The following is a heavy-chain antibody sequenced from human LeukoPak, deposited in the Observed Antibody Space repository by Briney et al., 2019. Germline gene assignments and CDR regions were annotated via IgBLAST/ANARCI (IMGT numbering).Heavy chain of an antibody. CDR3: ATMVPVPAATIRGGFDP. D-gene: IGHD2-2*01. V-gene: IGHV1-8*01. Sequence: ASVKVSCKASGYTFTSYDINWVRQATGQGLEWMGWMNPNSGNTGYAQKFQGRVTMTRNTSISTAYMELSSLRSEDTAVYYCATMVPVPAATIRGGFDPWGQGTLVTVSS. J-gene: IGHJ5*02. CDR1: GYTFTSYD. CDR2: MNPNSGNT.